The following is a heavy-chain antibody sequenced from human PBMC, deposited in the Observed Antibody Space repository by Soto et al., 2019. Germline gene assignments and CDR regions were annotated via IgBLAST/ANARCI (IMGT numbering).Heavy chain of an antibody. CDR1: GGTFSSYA. Sequence: SVKVSCKASGGTFSSYAISWVRQAPGQGLEWMGGIIPIFGTANYAQKFQGRVTITADESTSTAYMELSSLRSEDTAVYYCARKPADIVVVPAAFADYYYGMDVWGQGTTVTV. V-gene: IGHV1-69*13. D-gene: IGHD2-2*01. J-gene: IGHJ6*02. CDR2: IIPIFGTA. CDR3: ARKPADIVVVPAAFADYYYGMDV.